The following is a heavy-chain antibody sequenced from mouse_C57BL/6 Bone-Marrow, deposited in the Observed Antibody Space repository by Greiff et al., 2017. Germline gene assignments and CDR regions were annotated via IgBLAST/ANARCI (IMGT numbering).Heavy chain of an antibody. CDR2: IWSDGSP. J-gene: IGHJ4*01. Sequence: VQLTESGPGLVAPSQSLSITCTVSGFSLTSYGVHWVRQPPGKGLEWLVVIWSDGSPTYNSALKSRLSISKDNSKSQVFLKMNSLQTDDRAMYYCARHGSYYGNRCYMDCWGQGTSVTVSS. D-gene: IGHD2-1*01. CDR1: GFSLTSYG. V-gene: IGHV2-6-1*01. CDR3: ARHGSYYGNRCYMDC.